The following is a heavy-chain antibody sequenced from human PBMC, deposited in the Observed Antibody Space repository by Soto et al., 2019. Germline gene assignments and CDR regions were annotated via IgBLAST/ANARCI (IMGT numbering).Heavy chain of an antibody. Sequence: QVQLVQSGAEVKRPGASVKVSCKASGYTFNTYAMHWVRQAPGQRLKWMGWSNAGNGPTEYLQKLQGRVTITSDTSASTAYMELSSLRSEDTAVYYCARGIGLTYCSGGSCYSNYYFYMDVWGKGTTVTVSS. V-gene: IGHV1-3*01. CDR3: ARGIGLTYCSGGSCYSNYYFYMDV. CDR1: GYTFNTYA. D-gene: IGHD2-15*01. CDR2: SNAGNGPT. J-gene: IGHJ6*03.